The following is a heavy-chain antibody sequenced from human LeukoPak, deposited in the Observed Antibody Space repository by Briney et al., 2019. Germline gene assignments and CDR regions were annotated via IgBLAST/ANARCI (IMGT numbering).Heavy chain of an antibody. J-gene: IGHJ3*02. D-gene: IGHD6-19*01. V-gene: IGHV1-69*05. CDR1: GGTFGSYA. Sequence: SVKVSCKASGGTFGSYAISWVRQAPGQGLEWMGGIIPIFGTANYAQKFPGRVTITTDESTSTAYMELSSLRSEDTAVYYCARDLAVPGTGDAFDIWGQGTMVTVSS. CDR3: ARDLAVPGTGDAFDI. CDR2: IIPIFGTA.